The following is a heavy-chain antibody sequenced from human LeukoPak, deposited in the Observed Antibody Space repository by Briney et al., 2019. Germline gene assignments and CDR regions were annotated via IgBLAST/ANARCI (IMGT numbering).Heavy chain of an antibody. D-gene: IGHD4-17*01. CDR1: GGSISSYY. Sequence: SETLSLTCTVSGGSISSYYWSWIRQPPGKGLEWIGYIYYSGSTNYNPSLKSRVTISVDTSKNQFSLKLSSVTAADTAVYYCARDPYGYYMDVWGKGTTVTISS. V-gene: IGHV4-59*01. CDR3: ARDPYGYYMDV. J-gene: IGHJ6*03. CDR2: IYYSGST.